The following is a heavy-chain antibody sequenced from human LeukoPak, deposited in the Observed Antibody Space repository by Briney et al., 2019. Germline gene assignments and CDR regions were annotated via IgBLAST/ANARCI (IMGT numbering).Heavy chain of an antibody. V-gene: IGHV3-48*01. CDR1: GFSFSSYN. Sequence: PGGSLRLSCAASGFSFSSYNMNWVRQAPGKGLEWVSHISSGSSAVYYADSVKGRFTISRDNAKNSLYLQMNRLRAEDTALYYCAKGLNYDFWSGSQIDWGQGTLVTVSS. J-gene: IGHJ4*02. D-gene: IGHD3-3*01. CDR2: ISSGSSAV. CDR3: AKGLNYDFWSGSQID.